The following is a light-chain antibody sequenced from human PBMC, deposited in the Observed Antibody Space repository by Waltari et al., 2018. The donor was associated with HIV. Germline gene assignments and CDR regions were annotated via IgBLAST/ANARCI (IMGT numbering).Light chain of an antibody. CDR3: QQYGSSPYT. V-gene: IGKV3-20*01. CDR1: QSVTSGY. CDR2: GTS. J-gene: IGKJ2*01. Sequence: EIVLTQSPATLSLSPVEKVTLSCRASQSVTSGYLAWYQQRPGQVPRVLIYGTSKRDTAIPDRFSGSGSATDFNLTISRLEPEDFAVYYCQQYGSSPYTFGRGTKLEIK.